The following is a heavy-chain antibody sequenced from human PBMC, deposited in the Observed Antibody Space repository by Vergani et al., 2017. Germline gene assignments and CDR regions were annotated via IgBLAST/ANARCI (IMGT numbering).Heavy chain of an antibody. D-gene: IGHD5-18*01. V-gene: IGHV3-23*01. J-gene: IGHJ6*02. CDR3: AKGGVXTDMVTDYYGKNV. CDR2: VGGPGGST. Sequence: EVELLESGGGLVQPGGSLRLSCAASGFTFKNYAMNWVRQAAGKGLEWVSAVGGPGGSTYYADSVKGRFTISRDNSKKTLYLQMNSLRVEDTAVYYCAKGGVXTDMVTDYYGKNVWVQGGAVTVSS. CDR1: GFTFKNYA.